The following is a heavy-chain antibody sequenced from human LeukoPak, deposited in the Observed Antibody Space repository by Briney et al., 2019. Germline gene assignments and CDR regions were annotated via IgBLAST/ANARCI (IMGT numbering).Heavy chain of an antibody. D-gene: IGHD2-15*01. J-gene: IGHJ4*02. CDR1: GFTFSSYG. CDR2: ISYDGSNK. CDR3: VRDNPRCCGVVPANIDDY. Sequence: GGSLRLSCAASGFTFSSYGMHWVRQAPGKGLEWVAVISYDGSNKYYADSVKGRFTISRDNSKNTLYLQTNSLRAEDTAVYYCVRDNPRCCGVVPANIDDYWGQGTLVTVSS. V-gene: IGHV3-30*03.